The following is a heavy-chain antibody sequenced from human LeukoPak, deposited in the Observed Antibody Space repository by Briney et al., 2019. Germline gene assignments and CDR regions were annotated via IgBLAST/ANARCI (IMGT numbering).Heavy chain of an antibody. Sequence: SETLSLTCTVSGGSISSGGYYWSWIRQHPGKGLEWIGYIYYSGSTYYNPSLKSRVTISVDTSKNQFSLKLSSVTAADTAVYYCAREVHDSSGYVDYWGQGTPVTVPS. CDR2: IYYSGST. CDR3: AREVHDSSGYVDY. J-gene: IGHJ4*02. D-gene: IGHD3-22*01. V-gene: IGHV4-31*03. CDR1: GGSISSGGYY.